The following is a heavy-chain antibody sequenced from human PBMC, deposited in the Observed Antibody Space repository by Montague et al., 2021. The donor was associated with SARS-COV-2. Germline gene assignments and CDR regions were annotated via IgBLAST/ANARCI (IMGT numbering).Heavy chain of an antibody. J-gene: IGHJ6*02. CDR2: LYNGGTT. CDR3: ARTSKLRESSSGNYYYHAMDV. CDR1: GGSISSSTYY. D-gene: IGHD3-16*01. Sequence: SETLSLTCNVSGGSISSSTYYWGWSRQPPGRGLEWIGNLYNGGTTYYSPSLKSRVTISVDTSKNHFSLNMASATAADTAVYYCARTSKLRESSSGNYYYHAMDVWDHGTTVTVSS. V-gene: IGHV4-39*02.